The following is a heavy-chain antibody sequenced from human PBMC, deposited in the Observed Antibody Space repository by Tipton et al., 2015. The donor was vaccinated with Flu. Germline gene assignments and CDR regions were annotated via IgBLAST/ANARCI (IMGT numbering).Heavy chain of an antibody. Sequence: TLSLTCTISGGSISSGSYYWSWIRQPAGKGLEWIGRIYTSGSTNYNPSLKSRVTISVDTSKNQFSLKLSSVTAADTAVYYCARDYYDSSGYPQGAYYFDYWGQGTLVTVSS. D-gene: IGHD3-22*01. CDR3: ARDYYDSSGYPQGAYYFDY. CDR2: IYTSGST. V-gene: IGHV4-61*02. J-gene: IGHJ4*02. CDR1: GGSISSGSYY.